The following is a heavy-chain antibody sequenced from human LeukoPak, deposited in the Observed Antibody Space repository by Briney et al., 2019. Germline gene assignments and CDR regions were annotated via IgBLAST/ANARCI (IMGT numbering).Heavy chain of an antibody. Sequence: PGGSLRLSCAASGFTLYDYGMSWVRQAPGKGLEWVSGINWSGGETDYADSVKGGFIISRDNAKNSLYLQMSALTVDDTAVYYCVRHERGVFYYYYIDVWGKGTTVIVSS. CDR2: INWSGGET. D-gene: IGHD3-10*01. CDR1: GFTLYDYG. J-gene: IGHJ6*03. V-gene: IGHV3-20*04. CDR3: VRHERGVFYYYYIDV.